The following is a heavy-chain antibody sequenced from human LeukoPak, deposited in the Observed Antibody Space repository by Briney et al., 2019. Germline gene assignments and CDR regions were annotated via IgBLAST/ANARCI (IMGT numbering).Heavy chain of an antibody. CDR1: GFTFSSYS. J-gene: IGHJ3*02. Sequence: GGSLSLSCAASGFTFSSYSMNWVRQAPGKGLEWVSSISSSSSYIYYADSVKGRFTISRDNAKNSLYLQMNSLRAEDTAIYYCAKSRFGELLYRSAFDIWGQGTMVTVSS. D-gene: IGHD3-10*01. CDR2: ISSSSSYI. V-gene: IGHV3-21*01. CDR3: AKSRFGELLYRSAFDI.